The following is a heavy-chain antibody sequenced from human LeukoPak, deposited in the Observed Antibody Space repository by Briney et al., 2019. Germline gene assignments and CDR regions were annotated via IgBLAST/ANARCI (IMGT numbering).Heavy chain of an antibody. J-gene: IGHJ5*02. CDR2: IYYSGST. CDR3: AREAEMATNWFDP. CDR1: GGSISSGDYY. Sequence: PSETLSLTCTVSGGSISSGDYYWSWIRQPPGKGLEWTGYIYYSGSTYYNPSLKSRVTISVDTSKNQFSLKLSSVTAADTAVYYCAREAEMATNWFDPWGQGTLVTVSS. V-gene: IGHV4-30-4*08. D-gene: IGHD5-24*01.